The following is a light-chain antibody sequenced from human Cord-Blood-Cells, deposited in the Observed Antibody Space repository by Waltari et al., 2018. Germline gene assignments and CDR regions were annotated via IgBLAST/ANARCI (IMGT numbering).Light chain of an antibody. CDR3: QQFNSYPLT. Sequence: AIQLTQSPSSLSASVGDRVTITCRSSQGISSALAWYQQKPGKAPKLLIYDGSSLESGVPSRFSGSGSGTDFTLTISRLQPEDFATYYCQQFNSYPLTFGEGTKVEIK. CDR1: QGISSA. V-gene: IGKV1-13*02. CDR2: DGS. J-gene: IGKJ4*01.